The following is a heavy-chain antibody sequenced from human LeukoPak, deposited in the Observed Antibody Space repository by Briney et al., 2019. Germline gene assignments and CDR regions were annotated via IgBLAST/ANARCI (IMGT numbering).Heavy chain of an antibody. Sequence: PGGSLRLSCAGTGFTFSSYEMNWVRQAPGKGLEGGSYISSSTSTIYYADSVKGRFTISRDSAKNSLYLQMNSLRAEDTAVYYCARSPISRGRVGPFEIWGQGTTVTVSS. CDR3: ARSPISRGRVGPFEI. D-gene: IGHD1-26*01. J-gene: IGHJ3*02. CDR1: GFTFSSYE. V-gene: IGHV3-48*03. CDR2: ISSSTSTI.